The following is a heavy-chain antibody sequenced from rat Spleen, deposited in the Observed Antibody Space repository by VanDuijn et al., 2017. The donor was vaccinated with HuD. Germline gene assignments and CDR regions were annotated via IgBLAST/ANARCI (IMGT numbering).Heavy chain of an antibody. CDR3: TREGNYGYYFDS. CDR1: GFTFSDYA. CDR2: ITNASGRT. V-gene: IGHV5-17*01. Sequence: EVQLVESGGGLVRPGRSLKLSCAASGFTFSDYAMAWVRQAPKKGLEWVASITNASGRTYYRDSVKGRFTISRDNAKNTLYLQMDSRGSEDTATYYCTREGNYGYYFDSWGQGVMVTVSS. J-gene: IGHJ2*01. D-gene: IGHD1-11*01.